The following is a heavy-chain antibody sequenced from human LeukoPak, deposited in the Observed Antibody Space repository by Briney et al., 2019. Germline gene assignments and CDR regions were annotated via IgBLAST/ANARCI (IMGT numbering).Heavy chain of an antibody. Sequence: PSETLSLTCTVSGGSISSYYWSWIRQPPGRGLEWIGYIYYSGSTNYNPSLKSRVTISVDTSKNQFSLKLSSVTAADTAVYYCAREPGSNYYDSSGYLSFDIWGQGTMVTVSS. D-gene: IGHD3-22*01. CDR3: AREPGSNYYDSSGYLSFDI. CDR1: GGSISSYY. J-gene: IGHJ3*02. V-gene: IGHV4-59*01. CDR2: IYYSGST.